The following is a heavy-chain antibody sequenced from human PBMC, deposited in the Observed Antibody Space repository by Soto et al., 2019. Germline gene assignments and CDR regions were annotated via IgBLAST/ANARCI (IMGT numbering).Heavy chain of an antibody. D-gene: IGHD5-12*01. V-gene: IGHV3-66*01. CDR2: IYSGGST. Sequence: GGSLRLSCAASGFTVSSNYMSWVRQAPGKGLEWVSVIYSGGSTYYADSVKGRFTITRDTSASTAYMELSSLRSEDTAVYYCARAPEWLRSLPNNWFDPWGQGTQVTVSS. CDR3: ARAPEWLRSLPNNWFDP. CDR1: GFTVSSNY. J-gene: IGHJ5*02.